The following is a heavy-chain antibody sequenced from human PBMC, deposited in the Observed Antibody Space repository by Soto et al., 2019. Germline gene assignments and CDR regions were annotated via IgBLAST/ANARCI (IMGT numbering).Heavy chain of an antibody. CDR3: ARGKQTSYYYYGMDV. J-gene: IGHJ6*02. CDR1: GGSFSGYY. V-gene: IGHV4-34*01. CDR2: INHSGST. Sequence: PSETLSLTCAVYGGSFSGYYWSWIRQPPGKGLEWIGEINHSGSTNYNPSLKSRVTISVDTSKNQFSLKLSSVTAADTAVYYCARGKQTSYYYYGMDVWGQGTTVTVSS.